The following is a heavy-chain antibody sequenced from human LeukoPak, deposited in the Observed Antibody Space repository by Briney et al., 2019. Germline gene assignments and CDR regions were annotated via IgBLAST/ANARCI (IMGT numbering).Heavy chain of an antibody. CDR1: GGAIRSHY. Sequence: SEALSLTCTVSGGAIRSHYGNWIRRPTGKGLEWVGRIYSSGYTNDNPFLKSRITMSVDMSKNQFSLRLKPMTAADTAVYYCARVEHSVDSWGQGMLVAVSS. D-gene: IGHD1/OR15-1a*01. J-gene: IGHJ4*02. CDR3: ARVEHSVDS. CDR2: IYSSGYT. V-gene: IGHV4-4*07.